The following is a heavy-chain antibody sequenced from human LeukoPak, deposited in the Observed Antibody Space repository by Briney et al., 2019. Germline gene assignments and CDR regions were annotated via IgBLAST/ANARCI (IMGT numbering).Heavy chain of an antibody. CDR2: ISGSDSGT. CDR1: GFTFSTHA. J-gene: IGHJ4*02. V-gene: IGHV3-23*01. D-gene: IGHD2-8*02. Sequence: PGGSLRLSCEASGFTFSTHAMSWVRQPPGKGLQWVSGISGSDSGTYYTDSVKGRFTISRDNSKNTVYLEIDNLRAEDTAVYYCAKCMSGTGVCLNFDSWGQGILVTVSS. CDR3: AKCMSGTGVCLNFDS.